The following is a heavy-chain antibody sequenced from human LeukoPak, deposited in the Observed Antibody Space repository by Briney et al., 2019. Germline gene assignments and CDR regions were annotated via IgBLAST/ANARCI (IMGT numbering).Heavy chain of an antibody. V-gene: IGHV4-4*09. Sequence: KPSETLSLTCTVSGGSISTYYWSWIRQPPGKGLEWIGYIYTSGSTNYNPSLKSRVTISVDTSKNQFSLKLGSVTAADTAVYYCARHNYDILTGSHRPYYYYYYMDVWGKGTTVTVSS. CDR3: ARHNYDILTGSHRPYYYYYYMDV. CDR1: GGSISTYY. J-gene: IGHJ6*03. CDR2: IYTSGST. D-gene: IGHD3-9*01.